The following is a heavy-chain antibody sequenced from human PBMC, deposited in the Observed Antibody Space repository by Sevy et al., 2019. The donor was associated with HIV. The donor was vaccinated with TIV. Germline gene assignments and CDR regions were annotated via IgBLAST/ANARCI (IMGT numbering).Heavy chain of an antibody. J-gene: IGHJ4*01. CDR3: ARDGGCTSTSCLLYFDY. Sequence: GGSLRLSCAVSGFTFSTYTMNWVRQAPGKGLEWVSSISGFSSYIYYTDSVKGRFTISRDNAKNSLYLQMNSLRAEDTAVYYWARDGGCTSTSCLLYFDYWGQGTLVTVSS. V-gene: IGHV3-21*01. D-gene: IGHD2-2*01. CDR2: ISGFSSYI. CDR1: GFTFSTYT.